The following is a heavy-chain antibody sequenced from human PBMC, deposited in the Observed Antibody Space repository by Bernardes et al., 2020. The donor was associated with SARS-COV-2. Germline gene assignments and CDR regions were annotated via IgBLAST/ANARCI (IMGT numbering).Heavy chain of an antibody. CDR3: ARGGGPYYDILTGYYGGVDY. CDR2: IYYNGST. CDR1: GGSISSYY. V-gene: IGHV4-59*01. Sequence: SETLSLTCTVSGGSISSYYWSWIRQPPGKGLEWIGYIYYNGSTNYNPSLKSRVTISVDTSKNQFSLKLSSVTAADTAVYYCARGGGPYYDILTGYYGGVDYWGQGTLVTVSS. J-gene: IGHJ4*02. D-gene: IGHD3-9*01.